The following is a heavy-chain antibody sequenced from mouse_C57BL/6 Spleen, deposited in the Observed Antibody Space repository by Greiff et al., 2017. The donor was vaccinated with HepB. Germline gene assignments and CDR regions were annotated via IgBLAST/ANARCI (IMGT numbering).Heavy chain of an antibody. V-gene: IGHV1-19*01. Sequence: VQLQQSGPVLVKPGASVKMSCKASGYTFTDYYMNWVKQSHGKSLEWIGVINPYNGGTSYNQKFKGKATLTVDKSSSTAYMELNSLTSEDSAVYYCARRDYDSFAYWGQGTLVTVSA. CDR3: ARRDYDSFAY. CDR1: GYTFTDYY. J-gene: IGHJ3*01. D-gene: IGHD2-4*01. CDR2: INPYNGGT.